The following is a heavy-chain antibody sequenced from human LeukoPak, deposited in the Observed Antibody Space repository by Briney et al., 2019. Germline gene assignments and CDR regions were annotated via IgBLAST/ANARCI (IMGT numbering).Heavy chain of an antibody. CDR3: AKDEEYSTSWSRGYFDY. V-gene: IGHV3-48*03. CDR1: GFTFSSYE. D-gene: IGHD6-13*01. J-gene: IGHJ4*02. CDR2: ISSSGSTI. Sequence: GGSLRLSCAASGFTFSSYEMNWVRQAPGKGLEWVSYISSSGSTIYYADSVKGRFTISRDNSQNTLYLQMNSLRAEDTAVYYCAKDEEYSTSWSRGYFDYWGQGTLVTVSS.